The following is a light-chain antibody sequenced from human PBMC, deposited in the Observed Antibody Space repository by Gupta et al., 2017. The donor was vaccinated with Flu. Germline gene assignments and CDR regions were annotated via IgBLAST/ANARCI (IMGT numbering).Light chain of an antibody. CDR3: GTWDSSLSALWV. Sequence: SSNIGNNYGSWYQQLPGTAPKLLIYENNKRPSEIPARFSGSKSGTSATLGITGLQTGDEADYYCGTWDSSLSALWVFGGGTKLTVL. CDR1: SSNIGNNY. CDR2: ENN. J-gene: IGLJ3*02. V-gene: IGLV1-51*02.